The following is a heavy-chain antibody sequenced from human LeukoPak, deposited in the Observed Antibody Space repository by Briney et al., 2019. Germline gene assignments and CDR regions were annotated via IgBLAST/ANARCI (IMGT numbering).Heavy chain of an antibody. CDR3: ARLTTGPFYFDY. V-gene: IGHV3-21*01. Sequence: GGSLRLSCAASGFTFNNYNMNWVRQAPGKGLEWVSSISSSSSYIYYADSVKGRFTISRDNAKNSLYVQMNSLRAEDTAVYYCARLTTGPFYFDYWGQGTLVTASS. CDR2: ISSSSSYI. D-gene: IGHD3-22*01. CDR1: GFTFNNYN. J-gene: IGHJ4*02.